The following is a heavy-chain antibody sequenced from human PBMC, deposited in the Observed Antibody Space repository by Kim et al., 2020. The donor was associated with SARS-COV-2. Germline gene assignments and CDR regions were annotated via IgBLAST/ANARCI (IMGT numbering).Heavy chain of an antibody. V-gene: IGHV4-61*01. CDR1: GGSVSSGSYY. J-gene: IGHJ2*01. CDR3: ARVTYYYGSGSYYWYFDL. Sequence: SETLSLTCTVSGGSVSSGSYYWSWIRQPPGKGLEWIGYIYYSGSTNYNPSLKSRVTISVDTSKNQFSLKLSSVTAADTAVYYCARVTYYYGSGSYYWYFDLWGRGTLVTVSS. CDR2: IYYSGST. D-gene: IGHD3-10*01.